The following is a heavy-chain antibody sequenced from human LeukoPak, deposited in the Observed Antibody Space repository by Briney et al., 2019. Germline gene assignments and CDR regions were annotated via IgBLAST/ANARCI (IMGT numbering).Heavy chain of an antibody. CDR2: IKQDGSEK. D-gene: IGHD4-23*01. CDR3: AKGATVVTPGDY. V-gene: IGHV3-7*01. J-gene: IGHJ4*02. Sequence: GGSLRLSCAASGFTFSTYRMSWVRPAPGKGLEWVANIKQDGSEKHYVNSVKGRFTISRDNSKNTLYLQMNSLRAEDTAVYYCAKGATVVTPGDYWGQGTLVTVSS. CDR1: GFTFSTYR.